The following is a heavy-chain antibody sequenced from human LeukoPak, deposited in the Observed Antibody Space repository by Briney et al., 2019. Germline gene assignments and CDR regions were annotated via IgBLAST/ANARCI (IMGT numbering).Heavy chain of an antibody. CDR2: IAYDGSNK. CDR3: AKDRWLADLEDGMDV. CDR1: GFTFSSYG. J-gene: IGHJ6*04. V-gene: IGHV3-30*18. Sequence: PGRSLRLSCAASGFTFSSYGMRWVRQAPGKGLEWVAVIAYDGSNKYYADSVKGRFTISRDNSKNTVYLQMNRPRAEDTAVYHCAKDRWLADLEDGMDVGGKGTTVTVSS. D-gene: IGHD4-23*01.